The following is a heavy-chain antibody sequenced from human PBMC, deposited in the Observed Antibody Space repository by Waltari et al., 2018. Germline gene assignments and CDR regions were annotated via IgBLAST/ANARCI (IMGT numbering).Heavy chain of an antibody. CDR2: ISGNNGHT. CDR3: ARERHRLMEEGYLMALDP. CDR1: VYTFSDYG. Sequence: QVQLVQSGAEVKKPGASVNVSSKSSVYTFSDYGLSCVRQAPGQGLEWMGWISGNNGHTNHAQKFQGRLIMTEDTSATTVYMELTYLTSDDTAVYYCARERHRLMEEGYLMALDPWGQGTLVTVSS. V-gene: IGHV1-18*01. J-gene: IGHJ5*02. D-gene: IGHD3-3*01.